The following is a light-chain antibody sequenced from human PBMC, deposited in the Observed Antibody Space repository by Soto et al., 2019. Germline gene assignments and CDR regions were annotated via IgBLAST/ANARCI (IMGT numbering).Light chain of an antibody. Sequence: DIQMTQSPSSLSLSVGDRVTISCRASQNIKNYLTWYQQKPGNAPKLLIYAASSLQSGVPSRFSGGGSGTDFTLTISSLQAEDFAVYYCHEYNTWPWTFGQGTKVEIK. V-gene: IGKV1-39*01. CDR2: AAS. J-gene: IGKJ1*01. CDR3: HEYNTWPWT. CDR1: QNIKNY.